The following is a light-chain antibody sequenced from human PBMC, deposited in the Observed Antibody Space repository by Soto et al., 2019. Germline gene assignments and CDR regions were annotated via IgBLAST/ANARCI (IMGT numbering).Light chain of an antibody. V-gene: IGKV1-39*01. J-gene: IGKJ5*01. CDR3: QQTYMTPIT. CDR2: SAS. Sequence: DIQMTHSPSSLSSSVVDRVTITCRXSERINNYLNWYQQKPGRAPKLLIYSASSLQSGIPSRFSGSGSGTDFTDFTLTISSLQPEDFATYYCQQTYMTPITFGQGTRLEIK. CDR1: ERINNY.